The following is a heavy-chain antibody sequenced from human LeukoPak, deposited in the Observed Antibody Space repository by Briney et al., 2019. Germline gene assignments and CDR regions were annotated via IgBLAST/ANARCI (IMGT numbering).Heavy chain of an antibody. CDR2: ISSSSSYI. Sequence: GGSLRLSCAASGFTFSSYSMNWVRQAPGKGLEWVSSISSSSSYIYYADSVKGRFTISRDNAKNSLYLQMNSLRAEDTAVYYCARDGGSGNPVFVHDYWGQGTLVTVSS. V-gene: IGHV3-21*01. D-gene: IGHD3-16*01. CDR3: ARDGGSGNPVFVHDY. J-gene: IGHJ4*02. CDR1: GFTFSSYS.